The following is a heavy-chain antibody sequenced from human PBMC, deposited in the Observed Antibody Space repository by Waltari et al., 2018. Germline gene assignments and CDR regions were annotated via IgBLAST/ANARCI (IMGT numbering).Heavy chain of an antibody. CDR3: ARGGEWELNWFDP. CDR2: IYSGGST. V-gene: IGHV3-53*02. Sequence: EVQLVETGGGLIQPGGSLRLSCAASGFTVSSNYMSWARQAPGKGLEWVSVIYSGGSTYYADSVKGRFTISRDNSKNTLYLQMNSLRAEDTAVYYCARGGEWELNWFDPWGQGTLVTVSS. CDR1: GFTVSSNY. D-gene: IGHD1-26*01. J-gene: IGHJ5*02.